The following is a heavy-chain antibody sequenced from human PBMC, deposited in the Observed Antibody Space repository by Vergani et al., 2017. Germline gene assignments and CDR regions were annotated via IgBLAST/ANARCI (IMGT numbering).Heavy chain of an antibody. J-gene: IGHJ6*02. D-gene: IGHD3-3*01. Sequence: QVQLVQSGAEVKKPGASVKVSCKVSGYTLTELSMHWVRQAPGKGLEWMGGFDPEDGETIYAQKFQGRVTMTEDTSTDTAYMELSSLRSEDTAVYYCATDFHYVLRFLEWLSNYYYYGMDVWGQGTTVTVSS. V-gene: IGHV1-24*01. CDR2: FDPEDGET. CDR3: ATDFHYVLRFLEWLSNYYYYGMDV. CDR1: GYTLTELS.